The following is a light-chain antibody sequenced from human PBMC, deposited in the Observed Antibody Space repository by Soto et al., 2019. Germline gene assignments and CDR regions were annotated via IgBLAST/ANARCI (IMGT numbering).Light chain of an antibody. CDR2: GAS. V-gene: IGKV3-20*01. CDR3: QQYGSSPPLT. CDR1: QSVSSSF. J-gene: IGKJ4*01. Sequence: EFVLTQSPGTLSLSPGERATLSCRASQSVSSSFLAWYQPKPGQAPRILIYGASTRATGIPDRFSGSGSGPDFTLTISRLEPEYFAVYYCQQYGSSPPLTFGGGTKVEIK.